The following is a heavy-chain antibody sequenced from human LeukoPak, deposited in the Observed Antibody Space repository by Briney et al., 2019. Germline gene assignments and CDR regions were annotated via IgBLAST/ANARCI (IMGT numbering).Heavy chain of an antibody. CDR2: IYYSGTT. CDR1: GGSFSSSDYY. CDR3: ARHEWGITNAFDI. J-gene: IGHJ3*02. Sequence: PSETLSLTCTVSGGSFSSSDYYWGWIRQPPGKGLEWIGSIYYSGTTYYNPSLKSRVTISVDMSKKQFSLKLRSVTAADTAVYYCARHEWGITNAFDIWGQGTMVTVSS. D-gene: IGHD1-14*01. V-gene: IGHV4-39*01.